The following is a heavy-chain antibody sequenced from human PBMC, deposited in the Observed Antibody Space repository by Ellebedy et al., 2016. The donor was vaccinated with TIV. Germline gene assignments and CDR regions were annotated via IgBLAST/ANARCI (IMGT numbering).Heavy chain of an antibody. D-gene: IGHD3-22*01. J-gene: IGHJ3*02. V-gene: IGHV3-7*04. CDR2: IKQDGSEI. CDR3: AGGSGFLFDI. Sequence: GESLKISCAASGFTFSIYWMSWVRQAPGKGLECVANIKQDGSEIYYVDSVRGRFAISRDNAKNSLYLQMNSLTAEDTALYYCAGGSGFLFDIWGQGTMVTVS. CDR1: GFTFSIYW.